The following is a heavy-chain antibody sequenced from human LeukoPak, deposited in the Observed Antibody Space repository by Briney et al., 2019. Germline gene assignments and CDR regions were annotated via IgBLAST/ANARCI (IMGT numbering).Heavy chain of an antibody. CDR2: IYSGGST. Sequence: GGSLRLSCAASGFTVSSNYMSWVRQAPGKGLEWVSVIYSGGSTYYADSVKGRFTISRGNSKNTLYLQMNSLRAEDTAVYYCARTTVVKAFDYWGQGTLVTVSS. CDR3: ARTTVVKAFDY. V-gene: IGHV3-53*01. J-gene: IGHJ4*02. CDR1: GFTVSSNY. D-gene: IGHD4-23*01.